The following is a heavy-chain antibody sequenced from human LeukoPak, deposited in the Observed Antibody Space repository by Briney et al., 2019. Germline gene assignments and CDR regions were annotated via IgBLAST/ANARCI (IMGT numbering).Heavy chain of an antibody. D-gene: IGHD3-3*01. CDR1: GGSISSGDYY. V-gene: IGHV4-30-4*01. Sequence: PSQTLSLTCTVSGGSISSGDYYWSWIRQPPGKGLEWIGYIYYSGSTYYNPSLKSRVTMSVDTSKNQFSLKLSSVTAVDTAVYYCARKGSHGRFLEWLPPDYWGQGTLVTVSS. J-gene: IGHJ4*02. CDR3: ARKGSHGRFLEWLPPDY. CDR2: IYYSGST.